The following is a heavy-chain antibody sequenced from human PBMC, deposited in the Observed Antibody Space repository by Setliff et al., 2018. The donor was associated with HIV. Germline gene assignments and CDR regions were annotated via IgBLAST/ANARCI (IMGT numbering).Heavy chain of an antibody. CDR3: ARDSAAWVTELGILGY. CDR2: ISSSGSTI. Sequence: GGSLRLSCAASGFTFSDYYMSWIRQTPGKGLQWVSYISSSGSTIYYADSVKGRFTISRDNPRNTVYLQMTGLRLDDTAVYYCARDSAAWVTELGILGYWGQGTLVTVSS. CDR1: GFTFSDYY. D-gene: IGHD3-3*01. J-gene: IGHJ4*02. V-gene: IGHV3-11*04.